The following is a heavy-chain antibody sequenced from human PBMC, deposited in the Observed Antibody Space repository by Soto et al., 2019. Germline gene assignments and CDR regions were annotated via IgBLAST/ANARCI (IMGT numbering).Heavy chain of an antibody. D-gene: IGHD3-22*01. V-gene: IGHV4-39*01. Sequence: SETLSLTCTVSGGSISSSSYYWGWIRQPPGKGLEWIGSIYYSGSTYYNPSLKSRVTISVDTSKNQFSLKLSSVTAADTAVYYCARQSGYYDSSGYNPHPLLDIDYWGQGTLVTVSS. CDR1: GGSISSSSYY. CDR2: IYYSGST. J-gene: IGHJ4*02. CDR3: ARQSGYYDSSGYNPHPLLDIDY.